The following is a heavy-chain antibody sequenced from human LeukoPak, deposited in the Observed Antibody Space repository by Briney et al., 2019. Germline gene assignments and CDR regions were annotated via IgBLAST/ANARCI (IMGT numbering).Heavy chain of an antibody. CDR1: GYTFTSYG. V-gene: IGHV1-18*01. J-gene: IGHJ4*02. CDR3: ARMPHSSSSQGALDY. D-gene: IGHD6-6*01. CDR2: ISAYNGNT. Sequence: ASVKVSCKASGYTFTSYGISWVRQAPGQGLEWMGWISAYNGNTNYAQKLQGRVTMTTDTSTSTAYMEVRSLRSDDTAVYYCARMPHSSSSQGALDYWGQGTLVTVSS.